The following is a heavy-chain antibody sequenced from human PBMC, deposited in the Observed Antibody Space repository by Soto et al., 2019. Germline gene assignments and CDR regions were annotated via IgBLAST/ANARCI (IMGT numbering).Heavy chain of an antibody. V-gene: IGHV2-5*01. D-gene: IGHD5-12*01. Sequence: SGPTLVNPTQTLTLTCTFSGFSLSTSGVGVGWSRQPPGKALEWLAVIYWNDDKRYSPSLKSRLTITKGTSDNQVVRTMTNVDPVDTASYYCAHFNGYEEFEYWGQGTLVTVSS. J-gene: IGHJ4*02. CDR2: IYWNDDK. CDR3: AHFNGYEEFEY. CDR1: GFSLSTSGVG.